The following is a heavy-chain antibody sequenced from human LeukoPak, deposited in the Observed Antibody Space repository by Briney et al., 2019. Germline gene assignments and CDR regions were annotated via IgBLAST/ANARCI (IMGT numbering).Heavy chain of an antibody. CDR3: ARVRRDGYNAVDY. D-gene: IGHD5-24*01. CDR1: GGTFSSYA. J-gene: IGHJ4*02. V-gene: IGHV1-69*05. CDR2: IIPIFGTA. Sequence: PVKVSCXASGGTFSSYAISWVRQAPGQGLEWMGGIIPIFGTANYAQKFQGRVTITTDESTSTAYMELSSLRSEDTAVYYCARVRRDGYNAVDYWGRGTLVTVSS.